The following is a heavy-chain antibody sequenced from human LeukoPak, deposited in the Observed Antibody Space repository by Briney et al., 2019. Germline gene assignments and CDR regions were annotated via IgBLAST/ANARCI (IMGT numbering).Heavy chain of an antibody. CDR2: ISYDGSNK. D-gene: IGHD5-18*01. V-gene: IGHV3-30*03. CDR1: GFTFSSYG. CDR3: AEGEGSYGYYYYGMDV. Sequence: GGSLRLSCAASGFTFSSYGMRWVRQAPGKGLERVAVISYDGSNKYYADSVKGRFTISRDNSKNTLYLQMNSLRAEDTAVYYCAEGEGSYGYYYYGMDVWGQGTTVTVSS. J-gene: IGHJ6*02.